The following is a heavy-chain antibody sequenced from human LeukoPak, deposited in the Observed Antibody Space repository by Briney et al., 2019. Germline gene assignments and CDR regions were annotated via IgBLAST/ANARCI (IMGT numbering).Heavy chain of an antibody. V-gene: IGHV1-46*01. CDR2: INPSGGST. Sequence: GASVKVSCKASGYTFTSYYMHWVRQAPGQGLEWMGIINPSGGSTSYAQKFQGRVTMTEDTSTDTAYMELSSLRSEDTAVYYCASNVHQMLDYWGQGTLVTVSS. D-gene: IGHD2-2*01. J-gene: IGHJ4*02. CDR1: GYTFTSYY. CDR3: ASNVHQMLDY.